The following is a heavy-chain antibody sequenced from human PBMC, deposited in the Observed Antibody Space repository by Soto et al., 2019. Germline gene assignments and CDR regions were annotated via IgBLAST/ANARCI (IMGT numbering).Heavy chain of an antibody. V-gene: IGHV4-39*01. CDR1: GGSISGSSYY. CDR2: VHYSGST. D-gene: IGHD4-17*01. J-gene: IGHJ4*02. Sequence: KTSETLSLTCTVSGGSISGSSYYWGWIRQPPGKGLECIGSVHYSGSTDYNPSLKSRVTISVDTSNNQFSLKLTSVTAADTAVYFCASFSGATYGDHGGGINYWGQGTLVTVSS. CDR3: ASFSGATYGDHGGGINY.